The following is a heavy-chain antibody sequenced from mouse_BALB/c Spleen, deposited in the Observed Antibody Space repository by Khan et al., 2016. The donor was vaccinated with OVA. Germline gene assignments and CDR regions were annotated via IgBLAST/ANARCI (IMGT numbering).Heavy chain of an antibody. J-gene: IGHJ3*01. CDR1: GFTFSTYG. CDR2: ISSGGSYT. V-gene: IGHV5-6*01. Sequence: EVQLVESGGDLVKPGGSLKLSCAASGFTFSTYGMSWVRQTPDRRLEWVAAISSGGSYTYYPDSVKGRFTISRDNAKNTLYMQMSSLNSEDTAMYYCTRLSYYYNCEGFAYWGQGTLVTVSA. CDR3: TRLSYYYNCEGFAY. D-gene: IGHD1-1*01.